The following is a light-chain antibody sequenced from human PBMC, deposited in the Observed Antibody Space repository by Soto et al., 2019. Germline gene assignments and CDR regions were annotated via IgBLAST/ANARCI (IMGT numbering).Light chain of an antibody. CDR3: HQYNSYPWT. CDR2: KAS. Sequence: DIQMTQSPSTLSASVGDRVTITCRSSQSMSSWLAWYQQKPGKAPKLLIYKASSLESGVPSRFSGSGSGTEFTLTISSLQPDDFATYYCHQYNSYPWTFGQGTKVEIK. V-gene: IGKV1-5*03. CDR1: QSMSSW. J-gene: IGKJ1*01.